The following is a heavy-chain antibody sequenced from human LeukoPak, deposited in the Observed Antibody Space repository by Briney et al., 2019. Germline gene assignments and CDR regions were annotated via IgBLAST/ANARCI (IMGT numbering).Heavy chain of an antibody. J-gene: IGHJ3*02. CDR1: GGSISSGDYY. V-gene: IGHV4-30-4*01. D-gene: IGHD3-3*01. Sequence: SQTLSLTCTVSGGSISSGDYYWSWIRQPPGKGLEWIGYIYYSGSTYYNPSLKSRVTISVDTSKNQFSLKLSSVTAADTAVYYCARGAPTTIFGVVIIPRTGAFDIWGQGTMVTVSS. CDR3: ARGAPTTIFGVVIIPRTGAFDI. CDR2: IYYSGST.